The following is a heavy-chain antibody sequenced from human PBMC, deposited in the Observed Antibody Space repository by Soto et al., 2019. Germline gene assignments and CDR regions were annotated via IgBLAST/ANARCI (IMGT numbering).Heavy chain of an antibody. V-gene: IGHV3-21*06. J-gene: IGHJ4*02. CDR2: INYNGIYT. Sequence: GGSLRLSCAASGFIFSSSDMTWVRQAPGKGLEYVSSINYNGIYTFYAEPAKGRFTISRDNAKNSLYLQMYSLTAEDTAVYFCARKSNSDLSGYDYFDYWGPGPLMTLSS. D-gene: IGHD3-22*01. CDR1: GFIFSSSD. CDR3: ARKSNSDLSGYDYFDY.